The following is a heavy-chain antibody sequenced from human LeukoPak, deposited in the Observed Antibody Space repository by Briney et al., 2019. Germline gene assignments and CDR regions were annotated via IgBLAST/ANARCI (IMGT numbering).Heavy chain of an antibody. CDR3: ARFYGSGSWNDAFDI. CDR2: ISSSSSYT. D-gene: IGHD3-10*01. Sequence: PGGSLRLSCAASGFTFSDYYMSWIHQAPGKGLEWVSYISSSSSYTNYADSVKGRFTISRDNAKNSLYLHINSLRAEDTAVYYCARFYGSGSWNDAFDIWGQGTMVTVSS. CDR1: GFTFSDYY. J-gene: IGHJ3*02. V-gene: IGHV3-11*03.